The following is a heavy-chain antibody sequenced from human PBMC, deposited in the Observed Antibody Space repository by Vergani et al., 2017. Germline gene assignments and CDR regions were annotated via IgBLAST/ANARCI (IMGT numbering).Heavy chain of an antibody. CDR1: GDSISSGVY. V-gene: IGHV4-39*01. D-gene: IGHD2/OR15-2a*01. Sequence: HLQESGPGLVKPSETLPLTCTVSGDSISSGVYWGWIRQPPGKGLEWIGSFSYGESPSYSPSLQSRATISEDASKNQFSLRLTSVTAADTAIYYCARHVRKGFYGDEGVDYWGQGTLVTVSS. CDR3: ARHVRKGFYGDEGVDY. CDR2: FSYGESP. J-gene: IGHJ4*02.